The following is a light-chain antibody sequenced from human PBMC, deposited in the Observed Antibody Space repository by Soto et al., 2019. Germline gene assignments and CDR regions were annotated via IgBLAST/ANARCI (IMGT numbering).Light chain of an antibody. CDR3: HHRNGWPAT. Sequence: EIVLTQSPATLSLSPGERATLSCRASQSVGIQLAWYQQKPGQAPRLLIYDISNRATGIPARFSGSGTGTDFTLTITSLEPEDSAVYYCHHRNGWPATFGQGTKVEIK. V-gene: IGKV3-11*01. J-gene: IGKJ1*01. CDR1: QSVGIQ. CDR2: DIS.